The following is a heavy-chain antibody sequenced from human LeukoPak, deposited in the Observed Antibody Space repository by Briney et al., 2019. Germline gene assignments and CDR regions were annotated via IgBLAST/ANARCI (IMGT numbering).Heavy chain of an antibody. CDR2: VSSSGENT. CDR3: ARDRNRGSYFLDY. Sequence: PGGTLRLSCAASDFTFSSSGMTWVRQAPGKGLEWVSTVSSSGENTYYADSVKGRFTISRDNSKNTLYLQMNSLRAEDTAVYYCARDRNRGSYFLDYWGQGALVTVSS. CDR1: DFTFSSSG. V-gene: IGHV3-23*01. D-gene: IGHD1-26*01. J-gene: IGHJ4*02.